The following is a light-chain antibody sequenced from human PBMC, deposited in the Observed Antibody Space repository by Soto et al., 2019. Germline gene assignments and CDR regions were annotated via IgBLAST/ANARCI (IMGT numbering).Light chain of an antibody. V-gene: IGKV3-15*01. CDR2: GAS. CDR3: QPYNNWPLYT. J-gene: IGKJ2*01. Sequence: EIVMTQSPATLSVSPGERATLSCRASQSVSSNLAWYQQKPGQAPRLLIYGASTRATGIPARFSGSGSGTEFALTISSLQSEDFAVYCCQPYNNWPLYTFGQGTKLEIK. CDR1: QSVSSN.